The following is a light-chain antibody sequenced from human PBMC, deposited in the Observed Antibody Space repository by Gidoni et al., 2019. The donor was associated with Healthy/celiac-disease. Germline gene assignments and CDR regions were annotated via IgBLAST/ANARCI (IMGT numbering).Light chain of an antibody. CDR2: RNN. V-gene: IGLV1-47*01. J-gene: IGLJ2*01. CDR1: SPHIGNNY. Sequence: QSALTQPPPPSGTPGHRVTIPCSGSSPHIGNNYVYWYQQLPGPAPTHLIYRNNQRPSEVPDRFSGGKSGTSASLAISGLRSEDEADYYCAAWDDSLSGQVFGGGTKLTVL. CDR3: AAWDDSLSGQV.